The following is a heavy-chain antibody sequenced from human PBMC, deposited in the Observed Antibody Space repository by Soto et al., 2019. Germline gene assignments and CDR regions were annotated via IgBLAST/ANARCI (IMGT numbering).Heavy chain of an antibody. J-gene: IGHJ4*02. CDR2: INSDGSST. D-gene: IGHD5-12*01. V-gene: IGHV3-74*01. CDR3: ARDLRSDIVATIVGY. CDR1: GFTFSSYW. Sequence: EVQLVESGGGLVQPGGSLRLSCAASGFTFSSYWMHWVRQAPGKGLVWVSRINSDGSSTSYADSVKGRFTISRDNAKNTLYLQMNSLRAEDTAVYYCARDLRSDIVATIVGYWGQGTLVTVSS.